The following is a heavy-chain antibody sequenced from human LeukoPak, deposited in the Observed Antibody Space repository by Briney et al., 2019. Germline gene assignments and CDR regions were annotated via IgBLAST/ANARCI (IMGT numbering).Heavy chain of an antibody. V-gene: IGHV3-74*03. CDR3: ATSVSPPPYGRGDYAY. Sequence: GGSLRLSRAASGVTFSLYRMHYARHAPGKGRMWFGHNSMAELAPPYADSVKGRFTHSRDNPKSTLYLQMNSLRAYVTAVYYCATSVSPPPYGRGDYAYWGQGVLVTVSS. CDR1: GVTFSLYR. D-gene: IGHD3-16*01. J-gene: IGHJ1*01. CDR2: NSMAELAP.